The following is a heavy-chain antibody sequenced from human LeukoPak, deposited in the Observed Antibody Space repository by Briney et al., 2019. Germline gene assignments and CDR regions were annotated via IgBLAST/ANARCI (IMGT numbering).Heavy chain of an antibody. J-gene: IGHJ4*02. CDR2: INPNSGGT. D-gene: IGHD3-3*01. CDR1: GYTFTGYY. CDR3: ARVGPEIRFLEWLYYFDY. V-gene: IGHV1-2*02. Sequence: AAVKVSCQASGYTFTGYYMHWLRQAPGQGLEWMGWINPNSGGTNYTQKFQGRVTKTRDTSISTAYMELSRLRSDDTAVYYCARVGPEIRFLEWLYYFDYWGQGTLVTVSS.